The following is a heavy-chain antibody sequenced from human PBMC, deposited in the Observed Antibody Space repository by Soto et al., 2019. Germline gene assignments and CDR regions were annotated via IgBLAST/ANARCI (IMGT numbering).Heavy chain of an antibody. D-gene: IGHD3-22*01. J-gene: IGHJ6*02. V-gene: IGHV3-7*01. Sequence: GGSLRLSCAASGFTFSTYWMSWVRQAPGKGLEWVANIKEDGSEKYYVDSVEGRFAISRDNAKNSLYLQMTSLRAEDTALYYCARGWGYFDSSGFPYLYAMDVWGQGTTVTVSS. CDR3: ARGWGYFDSSGFPYLYAMDV. CDR2: IKEDGSEK. CDR1: GFTFSTYW.